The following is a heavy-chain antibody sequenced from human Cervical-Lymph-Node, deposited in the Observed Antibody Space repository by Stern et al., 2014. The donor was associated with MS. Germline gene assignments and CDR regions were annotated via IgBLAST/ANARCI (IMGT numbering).Heavy chain of an antibody. CDR2: ISWNSGSI. D-gene: IGHD3-10*01. Sequence: EVQLEESGGGLVQPGRSLRLSCAASGFTFDDYAMHWVRQAPGKGLEWVSGISWNSGSIGYADSVKGRFTISRDNAKNSLYLQMNSLRAEDTALYYCAKDTRFGSFDYWGQGTLVTVSS. CDR3: AKDTRFGSFDY. J-gene: IGHJ4*02. V-gene: IGHV3-9*01. CDR1: GFTFDDYA.